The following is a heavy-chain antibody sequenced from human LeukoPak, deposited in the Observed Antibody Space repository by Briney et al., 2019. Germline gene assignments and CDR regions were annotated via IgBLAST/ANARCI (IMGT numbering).Heavy chain of an antibody. CDR2: IYYSGST. V-gene: IGHV4-59*01. D-gene: IGHD3-22*01. Sequence: PSETLSLTCTVSGGSISSDYWSWIRQPPGKGLEWIGYIYYSGSTNYNPSLKSRVTISVDTSKNQFSLKLSSVTAADTAVYYCASDFPDSSGYYPLEYWGQGTLVTVSS. CDR3: ASDFPDSSGYYPLEY. CDR1: GGSISSDY. J-gene: IGHJ4*02.